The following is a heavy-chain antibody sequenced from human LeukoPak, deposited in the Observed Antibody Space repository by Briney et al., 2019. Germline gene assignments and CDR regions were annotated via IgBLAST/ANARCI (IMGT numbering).Heavy chain of an antibody. Sequence: GGSLRLSCAASGFTFSDYYMSWIRQAPGKGLEWVSYISGGGTTIYYADSVRGRFTISRDNAKNSLYLQMNSLRAEDTAVYYCARDRTSSSWRPDSFDIWGQGTMVTVSP. V-gene: IGHV3-11*01. D-gene: IGHD6-13*01. CDR1: GFTFSDYY. CDR3: ARDRTSSSWRPDSFDI. CDR2: ISGGGTTI. J-gene: IGHJ3*02.